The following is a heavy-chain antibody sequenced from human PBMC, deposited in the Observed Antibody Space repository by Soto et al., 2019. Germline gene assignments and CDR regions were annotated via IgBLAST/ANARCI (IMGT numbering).Heavy chain of an antibody. CDR1: GYTFTAYY. V-gene: IGHV1-2*02. CDR2: VNPSSGDT. J-gene: IGHJ6*02. D-gene: IGHD4-17*01. Sequence: WASVKVSCKPSGYTFTAYYMHWVRQAPGQGLKWMGWVNPSSGDTDYAQDFQGRVTLTRDTSVNTVYMELSGLNSDDTALYYCARDRQYGDYGYSFDFWGQGTLVTVSSDYYVMDVWGQGTTVTVSS. CDR3: ARDRQYGDYGYSFDFWGQGTLVTVSSDYYVMDV.